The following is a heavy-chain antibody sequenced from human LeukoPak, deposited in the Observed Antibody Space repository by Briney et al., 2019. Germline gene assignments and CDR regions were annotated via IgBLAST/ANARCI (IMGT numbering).Heavy chain of an antibody. CDR1: GDSVSSGLYY. Sequence: SETLSLTCTVSGDSVSSGLYYWSWIRQPPGKGLEWIGNLYFSGSTNYNPSLKGRVTISVDTSKNQFSLKLRSVTAADTAVYYCARERRDSSGYYYHSDYWGQGTLVTVSS. J-gene: IGHJ4*02. CDR3: ARERRDSSGYYYHSDY. D-gene: IGHD3-22*01. V-gene: IGHV4-61*01. CDR2: LYFSGST.